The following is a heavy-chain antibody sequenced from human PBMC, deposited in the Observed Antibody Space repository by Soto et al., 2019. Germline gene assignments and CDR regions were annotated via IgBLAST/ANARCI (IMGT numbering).Heavy chain of an antibody. D-gene: IGHD2-21*02. J-gene: IGHJ6*02. CDR3: ARVMCGDCSSYYYYSMDV. CDR1: GFTFGTYT. Sequence: EVLLVESGGGLVKPGGSLRLSCAASGFTFGTYTMNWVRQAPGKGLEWVSSIGTTSSYIYYADSVRGRFTISRDNAKDSLYLQMSSLRAEDTAVYYCARVMCGDCSSYYYYSMDVCGQGTTVTVSS. V-gene: IGHV3-21*02. CDR2: IGTTSSYI.